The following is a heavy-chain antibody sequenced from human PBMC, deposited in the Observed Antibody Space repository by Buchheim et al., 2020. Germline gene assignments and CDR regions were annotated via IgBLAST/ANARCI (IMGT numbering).Heavy chain of an antibody. D-gene: IGHD6-19*01. CDR3: ARRAVELDY. V-gene: IGHV1-18*01. Sequence: QVQLVQSGAELKKPGASVKVSCKATGFPFLNFGISWVRQAPGQGLEWMGYIATNTGETRYARNLRARLIITTDSSTDTAFLELRSLTSDDTAPYYCARRAVELDYWGQGTL. J-gene: IGHJ4*02. CDR2: IATNTGET. CDR1: GFPFLNFG.